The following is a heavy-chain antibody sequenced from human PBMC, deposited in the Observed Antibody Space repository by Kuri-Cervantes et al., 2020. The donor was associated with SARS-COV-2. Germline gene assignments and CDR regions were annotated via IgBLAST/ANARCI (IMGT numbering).Heavy chain of an antibody. CDR1: GSTFSNYD. V-gene: IGHV3-13*01. J-gene: IGHJ3*01. CDR2: ITAAGAE. Sequence: GGSLRLSCAASGSTFSNYDIHWVRQVPGKGLEWVSAITAAGAEFHAGSVRGRFTVSRENAKTSAYLQMNSLTADDTAVYYCAKEGIASYDPLDVWGLGTMVTVSS. D-gene: IGHD6-13*01. CDR3: AKEGIASYDPLDV.